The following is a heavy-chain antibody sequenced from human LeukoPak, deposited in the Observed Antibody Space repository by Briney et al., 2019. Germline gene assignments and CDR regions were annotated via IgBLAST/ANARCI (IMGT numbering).Heavy chain of an antibody. J-gene: IGHJ5*02. D-gene: IGHD2-21*02. V-gene: IGHV3-74*01. CDR2: ITGDGSDI. CDR1: GFTLNKYW. Sequence: GGSLRLSCEASGFTLNKYWMHWVRQAPGKGLVWVSRITGDGSDIAYADSVKGRFTVSRDDAKNTLFLQMTSLRVEDTAIYYCARDAYTATSNWLDPWGQGTLVTVSS. CDR3: ARDAYTATSNWLDP.